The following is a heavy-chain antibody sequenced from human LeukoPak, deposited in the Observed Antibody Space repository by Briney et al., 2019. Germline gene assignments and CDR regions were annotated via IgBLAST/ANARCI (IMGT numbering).Heavy chain of an antibody. CDR3: ARDFPGERDGDYGWYFDY. J-gene: IGHJ4*02. V-gene: IGHV3-74*01. CDR1: GFTFKLYW. CDR2: INDDGSDT. D-gene: IGHD4-17*01. Sequence: GGSLRLSCAASGFTFKLYWMHWVRQVPGKRPVWVSRINDDGSDTIYADSVRGRFTISRDDAKNPLYLQMNSLRAEDTALYHCARDFPGERDGDYGWYFDYWGQGTLVTVSS.